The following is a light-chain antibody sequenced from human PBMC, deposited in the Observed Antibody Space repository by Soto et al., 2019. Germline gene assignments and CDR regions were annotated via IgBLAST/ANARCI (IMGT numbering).Light chain of an antibody. V-gene: IGKV3-20*01. CDR3: HQYATSPFT. CDR2: GTS. CDR1: EPIGRAY. Sequence: PGERATLSCRASEPIGRAYFAWYQHRPGRTPRLVLSGTSNRAAGIPDRFGGSGSGADFTLTISGFEPEDSAVYYCHQYATSPFTFGQGTKLEIK. J-gene: IGKJ2*01.